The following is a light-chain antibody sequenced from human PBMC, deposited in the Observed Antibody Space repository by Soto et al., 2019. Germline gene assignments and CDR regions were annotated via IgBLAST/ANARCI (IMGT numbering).Light chain of an antibody. CDR2: EVT. CDR1: SRDIGGHYY. Sequence: QSALTQPPSASGSPGQSVTISCTGISRDIGGHYYVSWYQQHPGKAPKLIIYEVTKRPSGVPDRFSGSKSGNTASLTVSGLQAEDEADYYCSAYAGSHGVIFGGGTKLT. V-gene: IGLV2-8*01. J-gene: IGLJ2*01. CDR3: SAYAGSHGVI.